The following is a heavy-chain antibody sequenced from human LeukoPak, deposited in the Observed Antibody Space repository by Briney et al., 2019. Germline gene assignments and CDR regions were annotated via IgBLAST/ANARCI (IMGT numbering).Heavy chain of an antibody. Sequence: GGSLRLSCTASGFTFGDYAMSWFRQAPGKGLEWVGFIRSKAYGGTTEYAASVKGRFTISRDDSKSIAYLQMNSLKTEDTAVYYCTAYCGGDCYPHGPDAFDIWGQGTMVTVSS. D-gene: IGHD2-21*02. CDR2: IRSKAYGGTT. J-gene: IGHJ3*02. V-gene: IGHV3-49*03. CDR3: TAYCGGDCYPHGPDAFDI. CDR1: GFTFGDYA.